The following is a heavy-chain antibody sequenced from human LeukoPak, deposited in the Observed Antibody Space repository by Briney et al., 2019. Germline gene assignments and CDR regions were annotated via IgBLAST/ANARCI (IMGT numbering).Heavy chain of an antibody. D-gene: IGHD2-21*01. CDR2: ISWSRYII. CDR1: GFTFDEYA. CDR3: VRDHVGGSCVDCPLGDAFYT. Sequence: GGSLRLSCAASGFTFDEYAMHWVRQAPGKGLEWVSGISWSRYIIEYADSVRGRFTISRDNAKNSLFLQMNSLRAEDSAMYYCVRDHVGGSCVDCPLGDAFYTWGQGTMVTVSS. J-gene: IGHJ3*02. V-gene: IGHV3-9*01.